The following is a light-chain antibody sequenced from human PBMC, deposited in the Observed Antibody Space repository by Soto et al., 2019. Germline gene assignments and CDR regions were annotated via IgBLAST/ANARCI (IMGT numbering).Light chain of an antibody. CDR2: DVS. Sequence: QSVLTQPRSVSGSPGQSVTISCTGTSSDVGGYNYVSWYQQHPGKAPKLMIYDVSQRPSGVPDRFSGSKSGNTASLTISGLHAEDEADYYCCSYAGSHFLFGGGTKLTVL. CDR3: CSYAGSHFL. CDR1: SSDVGGYNY. V-gene: IGLV2-11*01. J-gene: IGLJ2*01.